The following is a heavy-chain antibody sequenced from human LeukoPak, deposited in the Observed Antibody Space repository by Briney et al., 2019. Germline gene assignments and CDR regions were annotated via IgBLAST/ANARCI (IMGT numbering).Heavy chain of an antibody. CDR2: IYTSGST. CDR3: ARGWLAFDY. CDR1: AGSISSGSYY. D-gene: IGHD6-19*01. J-gene: IGHJ4*02. V-gene: IGHV4-61*02. Sequence: SQTLSLTCPVSAGSISSGSYYWSWIRQPAGKGLEWIGRIYTSGSTNYNPSLKSRVTISVDTSKNQFSLKLSSVTAADTAVYYCARGWLAFDYWGQGTLVTVSS.